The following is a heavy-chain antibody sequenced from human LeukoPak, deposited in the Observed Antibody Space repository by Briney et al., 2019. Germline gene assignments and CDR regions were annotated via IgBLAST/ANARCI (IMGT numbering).Heavy chain of an antibody. CDR3: AREVVAATLWFDP. V-gene: IGHV1-18*01. CDR2: ISAYNGNT. D-gene: IGHD2-15*01. Sequence: ASVTVSYKASVCCLTSYGNSWVRQAPGQGLEWMGWISAYNGNTNYAQNLQGRVTMTTDTSTSTAYMELRSLRSDDPAVYYCAREVVAATLWFDPWGQGTLVTVSS. CDR1: VCCLTSYG. J-gene: IGHJ5*02.